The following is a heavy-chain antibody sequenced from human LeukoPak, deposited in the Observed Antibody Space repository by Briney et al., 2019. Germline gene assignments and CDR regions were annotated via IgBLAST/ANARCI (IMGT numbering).Heavy chain of an antibody. Sequence: PGGSLRLSCAASGFTFSSYAMHWVRQAPGKGLEWVAVISYDGSNKYYADSVKGRFTISRDNSKTTLYLQMHSLRAEDTAVYYCARDIIYCSGGSCYSDNYYYYGMDVWGQGTTVTVSS. CDR2: ISYDGSNK. D-gene: IGHD2-15*01. J-gene: IGHJ6*02. CDR3: ARDIIYCSGGSCYSDNYYYYGMDV. V-gene: IGHV3-30-3*01. CDR1: GFTFSSYA.